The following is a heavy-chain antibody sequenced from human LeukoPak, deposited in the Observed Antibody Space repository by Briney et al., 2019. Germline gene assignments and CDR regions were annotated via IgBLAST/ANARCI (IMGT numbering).Heavy chain of an antibody. V-gene: IGHV1-46*01. J-gene: IGHJ5*02. CDR2: INPSGGST. D-gene: IGHD3-9*01. CDR1: GYTFTSYY. Sequence: ASVKVSCKASGYTFTSYYMHWVRQAPGQGLDLMGIINPSGGSTSYAQKFQGRVTMTRDTSTSTVYMELSSLRSEDTVFFYRQKPEYDILTGYYLGWFDPWGQGTLVTVSS. CDR3: QKPEYDILTGYYLGWFDP.